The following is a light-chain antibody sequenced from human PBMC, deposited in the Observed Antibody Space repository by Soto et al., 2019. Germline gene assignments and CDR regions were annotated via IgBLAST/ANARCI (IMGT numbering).Light chain of an antibody. CDR3: TSYGGSNNLL. J-gene: IGLJ2*01. Sequence: QSVLTQPPSASGSPGQSVTISCTGTSSDVGGYNSVSWYQQHPGKAPKVVIYDVTKRPSGVPDRFSGSKSGNTASLTVSGLQAEDEGNYYCTSYGGSNNLLFGGGTKVTVL. V-gene: IGLV2-8*01. CDR1: SSDVGGYNS. CDR2: DVT.